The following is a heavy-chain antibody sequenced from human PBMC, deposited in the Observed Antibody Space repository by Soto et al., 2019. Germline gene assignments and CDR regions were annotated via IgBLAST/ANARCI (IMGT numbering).Heavy chain of an antibody. D-gene: IGHD2-2*02. CDR1: GYTFTGYY. V-gene: IGHV1-2*02. CDR2: INPNSGGT. CDR3: ARDIVVVPAAIYQLYYYYGMGV. J-gene: IGHJ6*02. Sequence: QVQLVQSGAEVKKPGASVKVSCKASGYTFTGYYMHWVRQAPGQGLEWMGWINPNSGGTNYAQKFQGRVTMTRDTSISTAYMELSRLRSDDTAVYYCARDIVVVPAAIYQLYYYYGMGVWGQGTTVTVSS.